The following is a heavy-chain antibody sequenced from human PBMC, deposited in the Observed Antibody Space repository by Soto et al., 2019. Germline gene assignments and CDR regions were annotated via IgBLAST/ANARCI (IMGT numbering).Heavy chain of an antibody. CDR1: GFTFSSYA. D-gene: IGHD1-1*01. V-gene: IGHV3-23*01. J-gene: IGHJ4*02. CDR3: ARHAAGRILDD. Sequence: EVQLLESGGGLVQPGGSLRLSCAASGFTFSSYAMTWVRQAPGKGLEWVSRISPSGDSTYYGDSVKGRFTISRDNCKNTRYLQMISLRAEDTAVFSCARHAAGRILDDWGQGALVTVCS. CDR2: ISPSGDST.